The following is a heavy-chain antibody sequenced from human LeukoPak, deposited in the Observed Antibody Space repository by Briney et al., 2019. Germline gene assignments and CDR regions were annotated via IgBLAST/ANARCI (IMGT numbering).Heavy chain of an antibody. CDR1: GASISSHY. D-gene: IGHD2/OR15-2a*01. CDR2: VHHDGTT. V-gene: IGHV4-59*11. J-gene: IGHJ4*02. Sequence: PSETLSLTCIVSGASISSHYWSWVRQPPGKRLEWIGYVHHDGTTNQDPSLKSRVAISIDTSRNQMSLKLYSMTAADTAMYYCARGSTRADDYWGQGILVTVSS. CDR3: ARGSTRADDY.